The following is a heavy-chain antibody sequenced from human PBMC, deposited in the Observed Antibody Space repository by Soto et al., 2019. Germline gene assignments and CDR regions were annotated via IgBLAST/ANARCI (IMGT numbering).Heavy chain of an antibody. D-gene: IGHD2-15*01. Sequence: GSSVKVSCKASGYTFTTYGISWVRQAPGQGLEWMGWISAYNGNTNYAQRLQGRVTMTTDTSTSTAYMELRSLRSDDTAVYYCARFKACEGWLDYWGQGTLVSVAS. CDR1: GYTFTTYG. CDR2: ISAYNGNT. CDR3: ARFKACEGWLDY. J-gene: IGHJ4*02. V-gene: IGHV1-18*01.